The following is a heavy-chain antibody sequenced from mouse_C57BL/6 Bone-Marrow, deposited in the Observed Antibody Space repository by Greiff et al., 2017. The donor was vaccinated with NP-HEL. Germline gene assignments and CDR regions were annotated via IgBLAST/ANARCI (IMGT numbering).Heavy chain of an antibody. V-gene: IGHV1-55*01. Sequence: VQLQQPGAELVKPGASVKMSCKASGYTFTSYWITWVKQRPGQGLEWIGDIYPGSGSTNSNEKFTSKATLTVDTSSSTAYMQLSSLTSEDSAVYCGASEGYDGYYLRYFDVWGKGTTVTVSS. D-gene: IGHD2-3*01. J-gene: IGHJ1*03. CDR1: GYTFTSYW. CDR2: IYPGSGST. CDR3: ASEGYDGYYLRYFDV.